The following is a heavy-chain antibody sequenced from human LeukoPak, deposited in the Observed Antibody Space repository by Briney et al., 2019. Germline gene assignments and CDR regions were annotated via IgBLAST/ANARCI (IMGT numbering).Heavy chain of an antibody. CDR1: GDSVSSNSAA. V-gene: IGHV6-1*01. D-gene: IGHD6-13*01. J-gene: IGHJ4*02. CDR2: TYYRSKWYN. CDR3: ARAKGRSPLFDY. Sequence: SQTLSLTCAISGDSVSSNSAAWNWIRQSPSRGLEWLGRTYYRSKWYNDYAVSVKGRIAINPDTSKNQFSLQLNSVTHEDTAVYYCARAKGRSPLFDYWGQGTLVTVPS.